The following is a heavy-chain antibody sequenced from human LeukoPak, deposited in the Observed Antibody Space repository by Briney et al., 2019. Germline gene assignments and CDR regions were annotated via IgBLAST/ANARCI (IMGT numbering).Heavy chain of an antibody. V-gene: IGHV4-59*01. CDR2: IYYSGST. CDR1: GGSFSGYY. D-gene: IGHD3-9*01. CDR3: ARDRGYDILTGSYYGMDV. Sequence: SETLSLTCAVYGGSFSGYYWSWIRQPPGKGLEWIGYIYYSGSTNYNPSLKSRVTISVDTSKNQFSLKLSSVTAADTAVYYCARDRGYDILTGSYYGMDVWGQGTTVTVSS. J-gene: IGHJ6*02.